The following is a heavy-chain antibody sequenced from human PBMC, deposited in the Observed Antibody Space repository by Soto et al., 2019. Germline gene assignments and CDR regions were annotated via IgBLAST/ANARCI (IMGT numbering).Heavy chain of an antibody. CDR1: GFSLSTSGVG. Sequence: QITLKESGPTLVKPTQTLTLTCTFSGFSLSTSGVGVGWIRQPPGKALEWLALIYWNDDKRYSPSLKSRLTITKDTSKNQVVLTMTNIDPVDTATYYCAHRFYDFWSGARAFDYWGQGTLVTVS. CDR2: IYWNDDK. CDR3: AHRFYDFWSGARAFDY. V-gene: IGHV2-5*01. D-gene: IGHD3-3*01. J-gene: IGHJ4*02.